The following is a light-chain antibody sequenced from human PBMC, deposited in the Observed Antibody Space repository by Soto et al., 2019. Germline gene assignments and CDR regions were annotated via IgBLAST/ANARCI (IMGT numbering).Light chain of an antibody. CDR1: SSDVGGYNY. CDR2: DVS. J-gene: IGLJ3*02. Sequence: QSALTQPASVSGSPGQSITISCTGTSSDVGGYNYVSWYQQHPGKAPKLIIYDVSNRPSGVSTRFSGSKSGNTASLTISGLQAEDGADYYCSSYTASSTLVVFGGGTKVTVL. CDR3: SSYTASSTLVV. V-gene: IGLV2-14*03.